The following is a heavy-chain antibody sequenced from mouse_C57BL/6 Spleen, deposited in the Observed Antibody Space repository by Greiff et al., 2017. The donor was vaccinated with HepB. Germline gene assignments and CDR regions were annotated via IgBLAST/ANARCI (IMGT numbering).Heavy chain of an antibody. CDR1: GFTFSDYG. V-gene: IGHV5-17*01. Sequence: DVKLVESGGGLVKPGGSLKLSCAASGFTFSDYGMHWVRQAPEKGLEWVAYISSGSSTIYYADTVKGRFTISRDNAKNTLFLQMTSLRSEDTAMYYCARAYSNLAWFAYWGQGTLVTVSA. CDR3: ARAYSNLAWFAY. J-gene: IGHJ3*01. CDR2: ISSGSSTI. D-gene: IGHD2-5*01.